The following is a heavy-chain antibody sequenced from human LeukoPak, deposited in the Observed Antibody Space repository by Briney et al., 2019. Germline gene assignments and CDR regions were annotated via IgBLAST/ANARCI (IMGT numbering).Heavy chain of an antibody. CDR3: ARARRGGGYVYDY. J-gene: IGHJ4*02. V-gene: IGHV4-4*02. CDR2: IYHSGST. Sequence: SETLSLTCAVSGGSISSSNWWSWVRQPPGKGLEWIGEIYHSGSTNYNPSLKSRVTISVDKSKNQFSLKLSSVTAADTAVYYCARARRGGGYVYDYGGKGPLATVSS. CDR1: GGSISSSNW. D-gene: IGHD6-19*01.